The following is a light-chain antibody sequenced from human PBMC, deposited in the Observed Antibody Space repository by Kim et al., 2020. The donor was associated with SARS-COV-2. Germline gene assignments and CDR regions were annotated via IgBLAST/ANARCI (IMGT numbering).Light chain of an antibody. V-gene: IGKV3-20*01. J-gene: IGKJ1*01. Sequence: EFVLTQSPGTLSSSPGERVTLSCRASQTVSRNSLAWYQQRPGQAPRLLIHGVSNRATGIPDRFSGSGSGTDFTLTISRLEPEDFAVYYCQQYTGSRTFGQGTKVDIK. CDR3: QQYTGSRT. CDR2: GVS. CDR1: QTVSRNS.